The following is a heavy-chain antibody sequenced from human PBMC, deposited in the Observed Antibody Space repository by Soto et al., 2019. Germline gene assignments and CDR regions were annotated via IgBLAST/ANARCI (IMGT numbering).Heavy chain of an antibody. CDR3: TRRSPARLADY. Sequence: GGSLRLSCTASGFTFGDYAMSWFRQAPGKGLEWVGFIRSKAYGGTTEYAASVKGRFTISRDDSKSIAYLQMNSLKTEDTAVYYCTRRSPARLADYWGQGTLVTVSS. J-gene: IGHJ4*02. CDR2: IRSKAYGGTT. V-gene: IGHV3-49*03. D-gene: IGHD6-6*01. CDR1: GFTFGDYA.